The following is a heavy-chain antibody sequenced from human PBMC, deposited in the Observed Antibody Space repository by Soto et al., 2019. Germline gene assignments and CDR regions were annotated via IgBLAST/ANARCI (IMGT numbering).Heavy chain of an antibody. J-gene: IGHJ4*02. V-gene: IGHV1-69*01. Sequence: QVQLVQSGAEVKKPGSSVKVSCKASGDTFNNYAVTWVRQAPGQGLEWMGGIIPILGTLNYAQRFQGRVTITADESTSTVYMELSSLRSEDTAVYYCASSYGTSWYWDYCGQGTLVTVSS. CDR2: IIPILGTL. CDR1: GDTFNNYA. D-gene: IGHD6-13*01. CDR3: ASSYGTSWYWDY.